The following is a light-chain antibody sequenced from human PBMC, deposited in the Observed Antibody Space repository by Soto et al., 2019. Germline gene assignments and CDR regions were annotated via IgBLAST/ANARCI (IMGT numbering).Light chain of an antibody. CDR2: EVS. CDR1: SSDFGGYNY. CDR3: SSYTSSSTLG. Sequence: QSALTQPASVSGSPGQSITISCTGTSSDFGGYNYVSWYQQHPGKAPKLMIYEVSNRPSGVSNRFSGSKSGNTASLTISGLQAEDEADYYCSSYTSSSTLGFGGGTQLTVL. J-gene: IGLJ7*01. V-gene: IGLV2-14*01.